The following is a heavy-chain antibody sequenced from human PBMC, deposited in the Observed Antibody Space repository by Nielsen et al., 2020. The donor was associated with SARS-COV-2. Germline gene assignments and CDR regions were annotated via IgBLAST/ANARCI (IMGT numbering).Heavy chain of an antibody. J-gene: IGHJ4*02. CDR1: RFTFSSYA. CDR3: AKAAAIQGLGY. V-gene: IGHV3-23*01. Sequence: SLKISCAASRFTFSSYAMSRVRQAPGKGLEWVSAISGSGGSTYYADSVKGRFTISRDNSKNTLYLQMNSLRAEDTAVYYCAKAAAIQGLGYWGQGTLVTVSS. CDR2: ISGSGGST. D-gene: IGHD6-25*01.